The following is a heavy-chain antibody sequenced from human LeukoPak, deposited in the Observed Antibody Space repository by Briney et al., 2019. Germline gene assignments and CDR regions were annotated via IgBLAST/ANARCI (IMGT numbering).Heavy chain of an antibody. J-gene: IGHJ6*03. V-gene: IGHV4-38-2*02. CDR2: IYHSGST. CDR1: GYSISSGYY. CDR3: ARSYSSSWGNYYYYMDV. Sequence: PSETLSLTCTVSGYSISSGYYWGWIRQPPGKGLEWIGSIYHSGSTYYNPSLKSRVTISVDTSKNQFSLKLSSVTAADTAVYYCARSYSSSWGNYYYYMDVWGKGTTVTVSS. D-gene: IGHD6-13*01.